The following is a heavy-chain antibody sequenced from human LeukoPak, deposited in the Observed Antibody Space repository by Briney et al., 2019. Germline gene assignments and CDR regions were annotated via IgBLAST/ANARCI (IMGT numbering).Heavy chain of an antibody. D-gene: IGHD3-22*01. CDR2: IYPGDSDI. V-gene: IGHV5-51*01. CDR3: ARHAYHNGNSDYFFAY. CDR1: GYTFTYYW. Sequence: KPGESLKISCKASGYTFTYYWIGWVRPMPGKGLEGMVSIYPGDSDIRYNPSFQGQVTFSADKSISTAYLQWASLKASDTAMDYCARHAYHNGNSDYFFAYWGQGTLVTVSS. J-gene: IGHJ4*02.